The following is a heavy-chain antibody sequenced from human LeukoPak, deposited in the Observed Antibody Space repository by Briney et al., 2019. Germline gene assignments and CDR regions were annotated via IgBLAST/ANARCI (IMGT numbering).Heavy chain of an antibody. Sequence: GGALRLSCAASGFTFSSYGMHWVRQAPGKGLEWVAFIRYDGSNKYYADSVKGRFTISRDNSKNTLYLQMNSLRAEDTAVYYCAKVTASGYSYYFDYWGQGTLVTVSS. D-gene: IGHD1-14*01. CDR1: GFTFSSYG. CDR2: IRYDGSNK. CDR3: AKVTASGYSYYFDY. V-gene: IGHV3-30*02. J-gene: IGHJ4*02.